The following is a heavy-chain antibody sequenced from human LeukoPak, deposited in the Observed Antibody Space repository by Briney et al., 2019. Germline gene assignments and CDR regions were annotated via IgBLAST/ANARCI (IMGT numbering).Heavy chain of an antibody. CDR2: IYHSGST. D-gene: IGHD1-1*01. V-gene: IGHV4-38-2*02. CDR3: ARGTLVQLERPVNYYYYYMDV. CDR1: GYSISSGYY. J-gene: IGHJ6*03. Sequence: SETLSLTCTVSGYSISSGYYWGWIRQPPGKGLEWIGSIYHSGSTYYNPSLKSRVTISVDTSKNQFSLKLSSVTAADTAVYYCARGTLVQLERPVNYYYYYMDVWGKGTTVTISS.